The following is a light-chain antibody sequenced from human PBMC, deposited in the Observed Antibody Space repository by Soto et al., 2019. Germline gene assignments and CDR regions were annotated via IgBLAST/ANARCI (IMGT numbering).Light chain of an antibody. Sequence: QPVLRQPPSWSGAPGQRVTISCTGSSSNMGAGYDVHWYQQRPGTAPKLLIFGNINRPSGVPDRFSGSKSGTSASLAITGLQAEDEGDYYCQSYDSTLSASYVFGTGTKVNVL. CDR1: SSNMGAGYD. CDR2: GNI. V-gene: IGLV1-40*01. CDR3: QSYDSTLSASYV. J-gene: IGLJ1*01.